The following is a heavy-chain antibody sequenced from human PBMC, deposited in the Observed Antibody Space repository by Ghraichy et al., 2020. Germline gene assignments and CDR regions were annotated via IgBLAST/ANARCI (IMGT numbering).Heavy chain of an antibody. CDR2: IYYNGNT. V-gene: IGHV4-59*01. CDR3: ARSPNDGSGYWNYVDY. Sequence: SQTLSLTCTVSGGSLSYYYWSWIRQPPGKGLEWIGYIYYNGNTNYNPSLQSRVTMSVDTSKNQFSLKLTSVTAADTALYYCARSPNDGSGYWNYVDYWGQGSLVTVSS. J-gene: IGHJ4*02. CDR1: GGSLSYYY. D-gene: IGHD3-22*01.